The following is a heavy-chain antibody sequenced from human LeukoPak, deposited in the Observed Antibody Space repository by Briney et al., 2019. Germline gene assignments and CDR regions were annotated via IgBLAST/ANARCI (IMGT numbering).Heavy chain of an antibody. D-gene: IGHD1-1*01. V-gene: IGHV3-30*02. CDR2: IRYDGTNK. Sequence: GGSLRLSCAASGFTFSSYGMHWVRQAPGKGLEWVAFIRYDGTNKYYADSVKGRFTISRDNSKNTLYLQMSSLRIEDMAVYYCAAPGNGPWGQGTLVTVSS. CDR1: GFTFSSYG. CDR3: AAPGNGP. J-gene: IGHJ4*02.